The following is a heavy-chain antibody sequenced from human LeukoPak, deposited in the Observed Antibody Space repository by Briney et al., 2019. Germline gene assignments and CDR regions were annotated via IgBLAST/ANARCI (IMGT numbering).Heavy chain of an antibody. CDR1: GGSISSGGYY. CDR3: ARVIDYVWGSYRRPHPSYYFDY. D-gene: IGHD3-16*02. CDR2: IYYSGST. Sequence: SQTLSLTCTVSGGSISSGGYYWSWIRQHPGKGLEWIGYIYYSGSTYYNPSLKSRVTISVDTSKNQFSLKPSSVTAADTAVYYCARVIDYVWGSYRRPHPSYYFDYWGQGTLVTVSS. J-gene: IGHJ4*02. V-gene: IGHV4-31*03.